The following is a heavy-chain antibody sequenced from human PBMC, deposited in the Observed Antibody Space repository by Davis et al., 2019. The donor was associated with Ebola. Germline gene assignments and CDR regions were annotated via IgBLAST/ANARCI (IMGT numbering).Heavy chain of an antibody. D-gene: IGHD3-16*01. Sequence: SLKIPCAAPGFTFSSYAMHWVRQAPGKGLEWVAVISYDGSNKYYADSVKGRFTISRDNSKNTLYLQMNSLRAEDTAVYYCARSYPDYWGRGTVVTVSS. J-gene: IGHJ4*02. CDR2: ISYDGSNK. CDR3: ARSYPDY. V-gene: IGHV3-30-3*01. CDR1: GFTFSSYA.